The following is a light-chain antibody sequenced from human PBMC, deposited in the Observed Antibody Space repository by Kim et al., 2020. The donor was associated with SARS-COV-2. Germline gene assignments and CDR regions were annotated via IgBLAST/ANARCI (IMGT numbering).Light chain of an antibody. V-gene: IGLV2-11*01. CDR3: CSHAGDYTWG. CDR1: SSDVGGYNY. Sequence: QSALTQPRSVSGSPGQSVTISCTGTSSDVGGYNYVSWFQQHPGKAPKLMIYDVSKRPSGVPDRFSGSKSGDTASLTISGLQAVDEADYYCCSHAGDYTWGFGGGTQLTVL. CDR2: DVS. J-gene: IGLJ3*02.